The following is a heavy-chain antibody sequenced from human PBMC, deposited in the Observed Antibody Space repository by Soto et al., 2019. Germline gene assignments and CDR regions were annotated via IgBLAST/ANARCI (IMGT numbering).Heavy chain of an antibody. CDR1: GGTFSSYA. D-gene: IGHD6-19*01. J-gene: IGHJ4*02. CDR2: IIPIFGTA. V-gene: IGHV1-69*13. CDR3: ARGPQQWLVHYLDY. Sequence: ASVKVSCKASGGTFSSYAISWARQAPGKGLEWMGGIIPIFGTANYAQKFQGRVTITADESTSTAYMELSSLRSEDTAVYYCARGPQQWLVHYLDYWGQGTLVTVSS.